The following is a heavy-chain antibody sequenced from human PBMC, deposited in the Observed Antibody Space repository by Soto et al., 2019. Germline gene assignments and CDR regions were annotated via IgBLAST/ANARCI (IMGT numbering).Heavy chain of an antibody. Sequence: PGGSLRLSCAASGFTFSNYAMHWVRQAPGKGLEWVAVISYDGSNKYYADSVKGRFTISRDNAKNSLYLQMNSLRAEDTAVYYCARVGWTSLTFFDYWGQGTLVTVSS. D-gene: IGHD4-17*01. CDR3: ARVGWTSLTFFDY. CDR1: GFTFSNYA. J-gene: IGHJ4*02. V-gene: IGHV3-30-3*01. CDR2: ISYDGSNK.